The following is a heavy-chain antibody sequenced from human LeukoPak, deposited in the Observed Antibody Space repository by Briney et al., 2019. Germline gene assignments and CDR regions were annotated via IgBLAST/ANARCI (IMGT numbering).Heavy chain of an antibody. CDR3: ARDDTSAHFFDY. CDR1: GFTFKIYS. Sequence: GGSLRLSCAAPGFTFKIYSMNWVRQAPGKGLEWVSSITSSSHMYYADSVKGRFTISRDNAKNSLYLQMNTLRAEDTAVYYCARDDTSAHFFDYWGQGTLVTVSS. CDR2: ITSSSHM. V-gene: IGHV3-21*01. J-gene: IGHJ4*02. D-gene: IGHD3-10*01.